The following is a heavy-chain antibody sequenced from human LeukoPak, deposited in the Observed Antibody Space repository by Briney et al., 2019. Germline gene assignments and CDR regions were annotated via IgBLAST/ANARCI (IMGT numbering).Heavy chain of an antibody. V-gene: IGHV3-23*01. CDR3: AKDLSGYDSIDY. CDR1: GFTFSSYA. CDR2: ISGSGGST. J-gene: IGHJ4*02. D-gene: IGHD5-12*01. Sequence: PGGSLRLSSAASGFTFSSYAMSWVRQAPGKGLEWVSAISGSGGSTYYADSVKGRFTISRDNSKNTLYLQMNSLRAEDTAVYYCAKDLSGYDSIDYWGQGTLVTVSS.